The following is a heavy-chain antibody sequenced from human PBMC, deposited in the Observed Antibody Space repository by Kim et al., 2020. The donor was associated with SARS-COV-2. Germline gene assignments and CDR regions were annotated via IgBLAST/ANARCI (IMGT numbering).Heavy chain of an antibody. CDR2: IRSKANSYAT. D-gene: IGHD3-16*02. CDR3: TRNLGELSFSYYYYYYMDV. CDR1: GFTFSGSA. Sequence: GGSLRLSCAASGFTFSGSAMHWVRQASGKGLEWVGRIRSKANSYATAYAASERGRFTISRDDSKNTAYLQMNSLKTEDTAVYYCTRNLGELSFSYYYYYYMDVWGKGTTVTVSS. J-gene: IGHJ6*03. V-gene: IGHV3-73*01.